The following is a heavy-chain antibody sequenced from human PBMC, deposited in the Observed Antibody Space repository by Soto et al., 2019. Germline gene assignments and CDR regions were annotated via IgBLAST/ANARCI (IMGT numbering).Heavy chain of an antibody. CDR1: GGSFSGYY. V-gene: IGHV4-34*01. CDR3: ARVPFDRQVYYMDV. CDR2: INHSGST. Sequence: PSETLSLTCAVYGGSFSGYYWSWIRQPPGKGLEWIGEINHSGSTNYNPSPKSRVTISVDTSKNQFSLKLSSVTAADTAVYYCARVPFDRQVYYMDVWGKGTTVTVSS. J-gene: IGHJ6*03.